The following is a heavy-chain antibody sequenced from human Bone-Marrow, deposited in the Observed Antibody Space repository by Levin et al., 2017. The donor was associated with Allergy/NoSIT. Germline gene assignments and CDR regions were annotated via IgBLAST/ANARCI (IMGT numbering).Heavy chain of an antibody. J-gene: IGHJ6*02. D-gene: IGHD3-10*01. CDR1: GGTFSSYA. CDR2: IIPIFGTA. CDR3: ARVQGWFGDETIYYYGMDV. Sequence: SVKVSCKASGGTFSSYAISWVRQAPGQGLEWMGGIIPIFGTANYAQKFQGRVTITADESTSTAYMELSSLRSEDTAVYYCARVQGWFGDETIYYYGMDVWGQGTTVTVSS. V-gene: IGHV1-69*13.